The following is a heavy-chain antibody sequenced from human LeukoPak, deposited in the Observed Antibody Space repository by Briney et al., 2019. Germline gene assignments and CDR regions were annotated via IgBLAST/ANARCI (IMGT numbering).Heavy chain of an antibody. D-gene: IGHD2-15*01. CDR3: ARDITRGACSVGSCLFDP. J-gene: IGHJ5*02. CDR2: INPNSGGT. Sequence: ASVKVSCKASGYTFTGYFMHWVRQAPGKGLEWMGRINPNSGGTNYAQKFQGRVTMTRDTSIRTAYMELSRLRSDDSAVYYCARDITRGACSVGSCLFDPWGQGTLVTVSS. V-gene: IGHV1-2*06. CDR1: GYTFTGYF.